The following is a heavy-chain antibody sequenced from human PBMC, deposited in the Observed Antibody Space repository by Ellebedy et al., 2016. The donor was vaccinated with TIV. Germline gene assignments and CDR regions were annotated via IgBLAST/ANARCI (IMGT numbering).Heavy chain of an antibody. J-gene: IGHJ4*02. V-gene: IGHV3-23*01. Sequence: GGSLRPSXATSGPTFSNYALNWSRQAPGKGLEWVSFISGDGSTFYADSVKDRFTISRDNSKNTLYLQMHSLRADDTAIYYCAKDHRFGGQLGVFDYWGQGTLVTVSS. CDR1: GPTFSNYA. CDR3: AKDHRFGGQLGVFDY. CDR2: ISGDGST. D-gene: IGHD3-16*01.